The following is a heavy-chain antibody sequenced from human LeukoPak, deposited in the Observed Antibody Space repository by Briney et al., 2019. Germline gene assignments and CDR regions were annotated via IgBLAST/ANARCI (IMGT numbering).Heavy chain of an antibody. CDR3: ARVARGLYGSFSYYYYYMDV. V-gene: IGHV1-69*06. CDR2: IIPSFGTA. Sequence: SVKVSCKASGGTFSSYAISWVRQAPGQGLEWMGGIIPSFGTANYAQKFQGRVTITADKSTSTAYMELSSLRSEDTAVYYCARVARGLYGSFSYYYYYMDVWGKGTTVTISS. CDR1: GGTFSSYA. D-gene: IGHD4-17*01. J-gene: IGHJ6*03.